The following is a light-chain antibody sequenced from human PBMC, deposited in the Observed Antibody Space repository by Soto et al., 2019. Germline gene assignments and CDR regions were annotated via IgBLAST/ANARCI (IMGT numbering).Light chain of an antibody. V-gene: IGLV2-14*01. CDR2: EVS. CDR1: SSDVGGYNY. CDR3: SSYTSSSTEV. J-gene: IGLJ1*01. Sequence: ALTQPASVSGSPGQSITISCTGTSSDVGGYNYVSWYQQHPGKAPKLMIYEVSNRPSGVSNRFSGSKSGNTASLTISGLQAEDEADYYCSSYTSSSTEVFGTGTKVTVL.